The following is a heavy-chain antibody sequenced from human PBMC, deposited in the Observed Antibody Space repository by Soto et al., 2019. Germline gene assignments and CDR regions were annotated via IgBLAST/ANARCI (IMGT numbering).Heavy chain of an antibody. J-gene: IGHJ2*01. CDR3: ARKVPGSTTRPDYWYFDL. CDR2: ISGGGDAT. Sequence: EVQLLESGGGLVQPGGSLRLSCAASGFTFISYAMNWVRQAPGKGLQWVSAISGGGDATFYADSGKGRFTISRDNSRNTVTLQMNSLGADDTAVYYCARKVPGSTTRPDYWYFDLWGRGTLFTVSS. V-gene: IGHV3-23*01. D-gene: IGHD3-10*01. CDR1: GFTFISYA.